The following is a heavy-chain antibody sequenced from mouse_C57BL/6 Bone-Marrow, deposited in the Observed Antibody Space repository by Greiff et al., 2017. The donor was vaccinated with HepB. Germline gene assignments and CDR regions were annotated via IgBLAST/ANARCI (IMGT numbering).Heavy chain of an antibody. J-gene: IGHJ2*01. CDR3: ARSPIILLPYYFDY. D-gene: IGHD1-1*01. CDR1: GYSFTGYY. CDR2: INPSTGGT. Sequence: VHVKQSGPELVKPGASVKISCKASGYSFTGYYMNWVKQSPEKSLEWIGEINPSTGGTTYNQKFKAKATLTVDKSSSTAYMQLKSLTSEDSAVYYCARSPIILLPYYFDYWGQGTTLTVSS. V-gene: IGHV1-42*01.